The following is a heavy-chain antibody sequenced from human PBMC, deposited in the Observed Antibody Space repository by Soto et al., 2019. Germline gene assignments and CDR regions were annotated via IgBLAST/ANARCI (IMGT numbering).Heavy chain of an antibody. V-gene: IGHV4-61*01. Sequence: SETLSLTCTVSGGSVSSGSYYWSWIRQPPGKGLEWIGYIYYSGSTNYNPSLKSRVTISVDTSKNQFSLKLSSVTAADTAVYYCARVGDGYSPFDYWGQGTLVTVSS. CDR2: IYYSGST. J-gene: IGHJ4*02. CDR3: ARVGDGYSPFDY. CDR1: GGSVSSGSYY. D-gene: IGHD5-18*01.